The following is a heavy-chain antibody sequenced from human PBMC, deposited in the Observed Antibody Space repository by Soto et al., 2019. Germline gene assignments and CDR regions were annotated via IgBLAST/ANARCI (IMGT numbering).Heavy chain of an antibody. CDR1: GFTFSSYG. Sequence: QVQLVESGGGVVQPGRSLRLSCAASGFTFSSYGMHWVRQAPGKGLEWVAVISYDGSNKYYADSVKGRFTISRDNSKNTLYLQMNSLRAEDTAVYYCAKDLGEWELYYFDYWGQGTLVTVSS. V-gene: IGHV3-30*18. CDR3: AKDLGEWELYYFDY. J-gene: IGHJ4*02. D-gene: IGHD3-10*01. CDR2: ISYDGSNK.